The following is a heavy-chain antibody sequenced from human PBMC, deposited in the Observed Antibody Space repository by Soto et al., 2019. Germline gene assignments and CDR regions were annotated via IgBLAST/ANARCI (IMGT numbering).Heavy chain of an antibody. CDR3: ASQDIVVVPAGMGYFDY. D-gene: IGHD2-2*01. CDR1: GGTFSSYT. CDR2: IIPILGIA. J-gene: IGHJ4*02. Sequence: QVQLVQSGAEVKKPGSSVKVSCKASGGTFSSYTISWVRQAPGQGLEWMGRIIPILGIANYAQKFQGRVTITADKSTSTAYMELSSLRSEDTAVYYCASQDIVVVPAGMGYFDYWGQGTLVTVSS. V-gene: IGHV1-69*02.